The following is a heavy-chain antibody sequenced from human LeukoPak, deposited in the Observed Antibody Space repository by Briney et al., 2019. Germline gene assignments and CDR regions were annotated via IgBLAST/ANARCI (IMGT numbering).Heavy chain of an antibody. D-gene: IGHD6-19*01. CDR2: ISFDASSK. CDR3: ARAGYNSGWYEY. Sequence: GGSLRLSCAASGFAFSNYAIHWVGQAPGKGLKWVALISFDASSKYYADSLQGRFTLSRDNSKNTLFLQMNSLRAEDTAVYYCARAGYNSGWYEYWGQGTLVTVSS. CDR1: GFAFSNYA. V-gene: IGHV3-30-3*01. J-gene: IGHJ4*02.